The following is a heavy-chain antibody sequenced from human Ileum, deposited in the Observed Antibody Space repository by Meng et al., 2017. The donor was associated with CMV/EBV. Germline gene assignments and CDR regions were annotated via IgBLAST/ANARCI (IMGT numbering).Heavy chain of an antibody. CDR1: GFTVSSNY. J-gene: IGHJ6*02. D-gene: IGHD6-19*01. CDR2: IYSGGST. V-gene: IGHV3-66*02. CDR3: ARDLLAQIAVAFPGYYYYGMDV. Sequence: GESLKISCAASGFTVSSNYMSWVRQAPGKGLEWVSVIYSGGSTYYADSVKGRFTISRDNSKNTLYLQMNSLRAEDTAVYYCARDLLAQIAVAFPGYYYYGMDVWGQGTTVT.